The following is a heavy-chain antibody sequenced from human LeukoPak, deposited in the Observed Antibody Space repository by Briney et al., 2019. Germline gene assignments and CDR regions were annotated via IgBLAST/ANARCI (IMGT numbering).Heavy chain of an antibody. CDR3: AKGKEGRSRDFDY. V-gene: IGHV3-30*02. D-gene: IGHD2-2*01. CDR1: GFTFSSYG. J-gene: IGHJ4*02. Sequence: LSCAASGFTFSSYGMHWVRQAPGKGLEWVAFIRYDGSNKYYADSVKGRFTISRDNSKNTLYLQTNSLRAEDTAVYYCAKGKEGRSRDFDYWGQGTLVTVSS. CDR2: IRYDGSNK.